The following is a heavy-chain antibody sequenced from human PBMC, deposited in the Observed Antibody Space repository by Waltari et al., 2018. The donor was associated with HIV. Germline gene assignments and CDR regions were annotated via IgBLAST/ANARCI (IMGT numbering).Heavy chain of an antibody. CDR3: ARQGNIGTYFGGHR. CDR2: FLPGGNTR. J-gene: IGHJ4*02. Sequence: QVQLAESGGGLMQPGKSLRLSCVTDGFSLTDYAMSWFRQTPGAGFQWVAMFLPGGNTRFYAPFVRGRFSISRDNTKNTVFMQMRGLRTDDAGVYYCARQGNIGTYFGGHRGGRGTPVSVVS. D-gene: IGHD3-10*01. CDR1: GFSLTDYA. V-gene: IGHV3-33*01.